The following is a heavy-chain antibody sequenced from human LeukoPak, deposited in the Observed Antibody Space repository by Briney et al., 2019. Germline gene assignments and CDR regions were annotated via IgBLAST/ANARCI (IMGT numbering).Heavy chain of an antibody. CDR2: ISWNGARI. V-gene: IGHV3-43*01. J-gene: IGHJ4*02. CDR1: GFTFAEYT. CDR3: AKTRAGNSSGRDPGWPMDY. Sequence: GGSLRLSCAASGFTFAEYTMHWVRQAPGKGLEWVSLISWNGARIHYGDSVKGRFIISRDSSKNTVYLQINNLRAEDTALYYCAKTRAGNSSGRDPGWPMDYWGQGTLVTVSS. D-gene: IGHD3-22*01.